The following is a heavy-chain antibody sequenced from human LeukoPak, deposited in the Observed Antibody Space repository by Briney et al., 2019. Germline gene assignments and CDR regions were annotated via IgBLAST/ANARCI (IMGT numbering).Heavy chain of an antibody. CDR2: ISWNSGSI. D-gene: IGHD3-3*01. Sequence: GGSLRLSCAASGFTFDDYAMHWVRQAPGKGLEWVSGISWNSGSIGYADSVKGRFTISRDNAKNSLYLQMNSLRAEDTAVYYCATDFWSGFDYWGQGTLVTVSS. CDR3: ATDFWSGFDY. CDR1: GFTFDDYA. V-gene: IGHV3-9*01. J-gene: IGHJ4*02.